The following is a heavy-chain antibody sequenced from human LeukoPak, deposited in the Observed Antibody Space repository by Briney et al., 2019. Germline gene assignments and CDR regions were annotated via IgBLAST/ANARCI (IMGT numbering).Heavy chain of an antibody. D-gene: IGHD3-22*01. CDR1: GFISSSCL. V-gene: IGHV3-7*01. CDR3: ARVLDYYDSSGYYYFDY. CDR2: KTQDGSEK. J-gene: IGHJ4*02. Sequence: GGLLRLSCAASGFISSSCLMSWGRQAPGKGQERVANKTQDGSEKYHVADMKRPFTISRDNAKNSLSLQTNSRGAEDTAVYYCARVLDYYDSSGYYYFDYWGQGTLVTVSS.